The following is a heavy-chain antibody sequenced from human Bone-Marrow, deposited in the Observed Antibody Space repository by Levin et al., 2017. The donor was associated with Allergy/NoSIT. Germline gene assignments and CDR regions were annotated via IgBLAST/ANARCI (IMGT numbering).Heavy chain of an antibody. J-gene: IGHJ6*02. Sequence: GASVKVSCKASGYSFTTYYIHWVRQAPGQGLEWVGVINPRDDITIYAQKFQGRVSMTRDTATSTVSMELSGLRSEDSAVYYCARDHFSSGLLGKTYYYYYGMDVWGQGTTVTVSS. CDR1: GYSFTTYY. V-gene: IGHV1-46*01. CDR3: ARDHFSSGLLGKTYYYYYGMDV. CDR2: INPRDDIT. D-gene: IGHD6-19*01.